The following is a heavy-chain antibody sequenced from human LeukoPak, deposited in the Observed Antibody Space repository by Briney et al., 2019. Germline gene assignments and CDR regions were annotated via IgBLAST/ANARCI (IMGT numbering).Heavy chain of an antibody. Sequence: GGSLRLSCATSGFTFSSYAMSWVRQAPGKGLEWVSSISGSGGNTYYADSVKGRFTISRDYSKNTLYLQMNSLRAEDTAVYYCAKASPHNYGSGSYYLNPFDPWGQGTLVTVSS. CDR1: GFTFSSYA. V-gene: IGHV3-23*01. J-gene: IGHJ5*02. CDR2: ISGSGGNT. D-gene: IGHD3-10*01. CDR3: AKASPHNYGSGSYYLNPFDP.